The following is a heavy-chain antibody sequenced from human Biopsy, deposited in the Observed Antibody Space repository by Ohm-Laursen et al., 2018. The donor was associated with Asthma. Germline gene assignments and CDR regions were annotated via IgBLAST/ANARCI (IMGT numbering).Heavy chain of an antibody. D-gene: IGHD4-17*01. Sequence: ASVKVSCKASGYPFIGYHIHWMRQAPGQGLEWMGWISAYNGNTNYAQKLQGRVTMTTDTSTSTAYMELSSLTSEDSAVYYCAREVSTVDYGYYYFAMDVWGQGTTVTVSS. CDR2: ISAYNGNT. V-gene: IGHV1-18*04. J-gene: IGHJ6*02. CDR3: AREVSTVDYGYYYFAMDV. CDR1: GYPFIGYH.